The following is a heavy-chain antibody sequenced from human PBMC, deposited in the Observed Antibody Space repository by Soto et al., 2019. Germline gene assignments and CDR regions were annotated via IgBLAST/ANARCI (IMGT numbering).Heavy chain of an antibody. CDR1: GYSISSSNW. Sequence: SETLSLHGAVSGYSISSSNWWGWIRQPPGKGLEWIGYIYYSWTHNYNPSLKSRLTISVDTSKNQFSLELNSVTAADTAVYYCARVQMATLYFDYWGQGTLVTVAS. D-gene: IGHD5-12*01. CDR2: IYYSWTH. CDR3: ARVQMATLYFDY. V-gene: IGHV4-28*03. J-gene: IGHJ4*02.